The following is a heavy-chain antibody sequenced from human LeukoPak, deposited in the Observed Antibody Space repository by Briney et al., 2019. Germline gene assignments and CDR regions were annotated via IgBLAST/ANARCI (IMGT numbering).Heavy chain of an antibody. CDR2: INHSGST. D-gene: IGHD3-16*02. CDR3: ARGPHDYVWGSYRYTPLPDY. J-gene: IGHJ4*02. Sequence: SETLSLTCAVYGGSFSGYYWSWVRQHPGKGLEWVGEINHSGSTNYNPSLKGGVSISVGTCKNEFSLNLSSVTAADTAVYYCARGPHDYVWGSYRYTPLPDYWGQGTLVTVSS. CDR1: GGSFSGYY. V-gene: IGHV4-34*01.